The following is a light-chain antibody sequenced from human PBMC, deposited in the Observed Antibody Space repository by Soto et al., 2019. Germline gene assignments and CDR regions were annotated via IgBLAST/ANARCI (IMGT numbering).Light chain of an antibody. Sequence: QSVLTQPASVSGSPGQSITISCTGTSSDIGGYNYVSWYQQHPGKAPKVMIYDVSNRPSGVSNRFSGSKSGNTASLTISGLQAEDEADYYCSSYADSSTLVVFGGGTKLTVL. J-gene: IGLJ2*01. CDR1: SSDIGGYNY. CDR3: SSYADSSTLVV. V-gene: IGLV2-14*01. CDR2: DVS.